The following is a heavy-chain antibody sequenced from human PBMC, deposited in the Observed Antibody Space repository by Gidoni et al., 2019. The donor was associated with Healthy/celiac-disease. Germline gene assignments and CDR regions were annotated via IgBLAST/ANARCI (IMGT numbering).Heavy chain of an antibody. CDR3: ARRGFYCSGGTCYWFDP. J-gene: IGHJ5*02. D-gene: IGHD2-15*01. V-gene: IGHV1-8*01. CDR2: MNPNRGNT. Sequence: QVQLVQSWAEVKKPGAAVKVSCKASGYTFSRYAINGVRQATGQGLEWMGWMNPNRGNTGYAQKFQGRVTMTRNTSISTAYMELTSLRSEDTAVYYCARRGFYCSGGTCYWFDPWGQGTLVTVSS. CDR1: GYTFSRYA.